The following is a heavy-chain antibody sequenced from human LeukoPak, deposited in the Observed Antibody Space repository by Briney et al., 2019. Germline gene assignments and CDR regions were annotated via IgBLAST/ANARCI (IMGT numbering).Heavy chain of an antibody. J-gene: IGHJ6*02. CDR1: GFTFDDYA. V-gene: IGHV3-43*02. Sequence: GGSLRLSCAASGFTFDDYAMHWGRQAPGKGLEWVSLISGDGDSRYYADSVKGRFTIARDNSKNSLYLQMNSLRPELNALYYCAKDLSYYCSSTRCSRPSYYYGMDFWGQGTTVTVSS. D-gene: IGHD2-2*01. CDR3: AKDLSYYCSSTRCSRPSYYYGMDF. CDR2: ISGDGDSR.